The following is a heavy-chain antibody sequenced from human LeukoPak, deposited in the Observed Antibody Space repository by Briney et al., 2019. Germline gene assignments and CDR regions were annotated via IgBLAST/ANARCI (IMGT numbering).Heavy chain of an antibody. CDR3: AKDGRNWSYFDY. D-gene: IGHD2-15*01. V-gene: IGHV3-23*01. CDR2: ISGSGGRT. Sequence: PGGSLRLSCAASGFTLSSYAMSCVPEAPGAGGGCVWAISGSGGRTYYADPVQGRFTISRDKSKNTAYMQMNSLRAEDTAVYYCAKDGRNWSYFDYWGQGTLVTVSS. CDR1: GFTLSSYA. J-gene: IGHJ4*02.